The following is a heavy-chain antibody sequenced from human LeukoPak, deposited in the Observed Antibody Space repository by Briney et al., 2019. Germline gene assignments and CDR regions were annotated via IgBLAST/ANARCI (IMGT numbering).Heavy chain of an antibody. J-gene: IGHJ4*02. D-gene: IGHD2-15*01. CDR3: ARDLGYCSCGSCYWGYYFDY. CDR2: INPNSGGT. V-gene: IGHV1-2*04. CDR1: GYTFTGYY. Sequence: ASVKVSCKASGYTFTGYYMHWVRQAPGQGLEWMGWINPNSGGTNYAQKFQGWVTMTRDTSISTAYMELSRLRSDDTAVYYCARDLGYCSCGSCYWGYYFDYWGQGTLVTVSS.